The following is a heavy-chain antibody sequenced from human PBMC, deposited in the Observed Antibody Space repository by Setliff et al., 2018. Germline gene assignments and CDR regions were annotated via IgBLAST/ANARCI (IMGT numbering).Heavy chain of an antibody. CDR1: GFTFSTYW. Sequence: QTGGSLRLSCAASGFTFSTYWMSWARQAPGKGLEWVANIKEDGSEKYYVDSVEGRFTISRDNAKNALYLQVNSLRAEDTAVYYCAREQTMEWLLYGANYFYYMDVWGKGTTVTVSS. V-gene: IGHV3-7*01. J-gene: IGHJ6*03. CDR3: AREQTMEWLLYGANYFYYMDV. D-gene: IGHD3-3*01. CDR2: IKEDGSEK.